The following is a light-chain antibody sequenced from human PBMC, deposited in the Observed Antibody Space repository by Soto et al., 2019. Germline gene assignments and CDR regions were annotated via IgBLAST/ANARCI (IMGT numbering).Light chain of an antibody. Sequence: QSVLTQPPSVSGAPGQRVTISCTGSSSNIGAGYDVHWYQQLPGTAPKLLIYGNSNRPSGVPDRFSGSKSGTSASLTITVLQAEDAADYYRQSYDSSTVVFGGGTKVTVL. CDR2: GNS. V-gene: IGLV1-40*01. CDR3: QSYDSSTVV. J-gene: IGLJ2*01. CDR1: SSNIGAGYD.